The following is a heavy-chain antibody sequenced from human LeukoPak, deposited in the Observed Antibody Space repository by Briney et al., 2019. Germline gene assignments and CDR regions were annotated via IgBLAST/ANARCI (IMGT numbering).Heavy chain of an antibody. V-gene: IGHV3-30-3*01. CDR2: ISYDGSNK. CDR1: GFTFSSYA. Sequence: PGGSLRLSCAASGFTFSSYAMHWVRQAPGKGLEWVAVISYDGSNKYYADSVKGRFTISRDNSKNTLYLQMNSLRAEDTAVYYCARGRPGYSYGYGHYWGQGTLVTVSS. D-gene: IGHD5-18*01. CDR3: ARGRPGYSYGYGHY. J-gene: IGHJ4*02.